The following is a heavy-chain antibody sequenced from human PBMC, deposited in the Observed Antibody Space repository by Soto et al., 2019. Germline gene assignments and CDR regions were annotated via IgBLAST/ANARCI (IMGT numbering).Heavy chain of an antibody. CDR2: VHDSWGS. CDR1: GGSISSYY. J-gene: IGHJ4*02. V-gene: IGHV4-59*08. CDR3: ARGRYCTNGVCPFDY. Sequence: SETLSLTCTVSGGSISSYYWSWIRQPPGKGLEWIGYVHDSWGSHYNPSLKSRVAISLDTSKSQFSLKLTSVTATDTAVYYCARGRYCTNGVCPFDYWGQGTLVTVSS. D-gene: IGHD2-8*01.